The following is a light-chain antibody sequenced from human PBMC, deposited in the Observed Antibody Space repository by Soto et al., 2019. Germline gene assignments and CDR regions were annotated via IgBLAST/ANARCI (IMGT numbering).Light chain of an antibody. CDR1: QTISSW. J-gene: IGKJ1*01. Sequence: DIQMTQSPSTLSGSVGDRVTITCRASQTISSWLAWYQQKPGKAPKLLIYKASTLKSGVPSRFSGSGSGTDFTLTITSLQPEDFGTYHCQQSYSIPLTFGQGTKVDIK. V-gene: IGKV1-5*03. CDR3: QQSYSIPLT. CDR2: KAS.